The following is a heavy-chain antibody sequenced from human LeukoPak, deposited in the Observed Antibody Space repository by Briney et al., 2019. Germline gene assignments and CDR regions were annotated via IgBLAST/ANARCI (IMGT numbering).Heavy chain of an antibody. V-gene: IGHV4-59*08. CDR3: GRQRITIVGGDPYYFDY. J-gene: IGHJ4*02. CDR1: GGSISSYY. D-gene: IGHD3-10*01. Sequence: SETLSLTCTLPGGSISSYYWSWIRQPPGQGLEWIGYIYYRGSTNYNPSLKSRGTISVDASKTQFCLKLSSVNAADMAVYYSGRQRITIVGGDPYYFDYWGQGTLVTVSS. CDR2: IYYRGST.